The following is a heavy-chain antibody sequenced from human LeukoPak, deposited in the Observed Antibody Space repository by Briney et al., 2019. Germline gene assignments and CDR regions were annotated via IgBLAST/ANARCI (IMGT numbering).Heavy chain of an antibody. Sequence: SETRSLTCTVSGGSISSGGYYWSWIRQHPGKGLEWIGYIYYSGSTYYNPSLKSRVTISVDTSKNQFSLKLSSVTAADTAVYYCARADWNYDDIDYWGQGTLVTVSS. CDR2: IYYSGST. V-gene: IGHV4-31*03. D-gene: IGHD1-7*01. CDR1: GGSISSGGYY. CDR3: ARADWNYDDIDY. J-gene: IGHJ4*02.